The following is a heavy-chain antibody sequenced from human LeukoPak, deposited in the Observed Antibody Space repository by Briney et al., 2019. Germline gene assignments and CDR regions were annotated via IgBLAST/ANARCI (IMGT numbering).Heavy chain of an antibody. D-gene: IGHD1-26*01. CDR1: GFTFGSYA. CDR3: AKDLGRYRNNYFDY. J-gene: IGHJ4*02. Sequence: GGSLRLSCAASGFTFGSYAMNWVRQAPGKGLEWVSSISGSGGSTYYADSVKGRFTISRDDSKNTLYLQMNSLRAEDTAVYYCAKDLGRYRNNYFDYWGQGTLVTVSS. V-gene: IGHV3-23*01. CDR2: ISGSGGST.